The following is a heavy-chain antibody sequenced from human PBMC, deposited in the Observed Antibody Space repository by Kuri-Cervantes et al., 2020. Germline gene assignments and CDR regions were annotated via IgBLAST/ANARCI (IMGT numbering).Heavy chain of an antibody. CDR1: GYTFTSYY. Sequence: ASLKVSCKASGYTFTSYYMHWVRQAPGQGLEWMGIINPSGGSTSYAQKFQGRVTVTTDTSTSTAYMELRSLRSDDTAVYYCARGENYYGSGDWGQGTLVTVSS. J-gene: IGHJ4*02. D-gene: IGHD3-10*01. CDR3: ARGENYYGSGD. CDR2: INPSGGST. V-gene: IGHV1-46*01.